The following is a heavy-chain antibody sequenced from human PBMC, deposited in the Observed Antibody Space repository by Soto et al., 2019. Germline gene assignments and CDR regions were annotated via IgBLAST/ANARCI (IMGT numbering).Heavy chain of an antibody. V-gene: IGHV4-30-4*01. CDR2: IYYSGST. D-gene: IGHD5-12*01. J-gene: IGHJ4*02. CDR1: GGSISSGDYY. CDR3: ARLRDGYNRPTFDY. Sequence: SETLSLTCTVSGGSISSGDYYWSWIRQPPGKGLEWIGYIYYSGSTYYNPSLKSRVTISVDTSKNQFSLKLSSVTAADTAVYYCARLRDGYNRPTFDYWGQGTLVTVSS.